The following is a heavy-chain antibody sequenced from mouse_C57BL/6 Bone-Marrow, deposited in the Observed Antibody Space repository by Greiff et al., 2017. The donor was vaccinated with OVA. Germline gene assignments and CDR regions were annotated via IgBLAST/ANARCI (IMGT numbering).Heavy chain of an antibody. D-gene: IGHD1-1*01. V-gene: IGHV1-69*01. CDR2: IDPSDSYT. CDR1: GYTFTSYW. CDR3: ARPGYYYGNSPLDY. J-gene: IGHJ2*01. Sequence: QVQLQQPGAELVMPGASVKLSCKASGYTFTSYWMHWVKQRPGQGLEWIGEIDPSDSYTNYNQKFKGKSTLTVDKSSSTAYMQLSSLTSEDSAVYYCARPGYYYGNSPLDYWGQGTTLTVSS.